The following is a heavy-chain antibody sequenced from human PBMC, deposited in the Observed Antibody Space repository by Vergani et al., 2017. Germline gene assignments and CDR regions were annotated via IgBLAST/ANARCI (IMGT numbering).Heavy chain of an antibody. CDR1: RYSFTSYW. V-gene: IGHV5-51*03. CDR3: ARRNPGYSSGWSWNY. J-gene: IGHJ4*02. CDR2: IYPGDSDT. D-gene: IGHD6-19*01. Sequence: EVQLVQSGAEVKKPGESLKISCKGSRYSFTSYWIGWVRQMPGKGLEWMGIIYPGDSDTRYSPSFQGQVTISADKSISTAYLQWSSLKASDTAMYYCARRNPGYSSGWSWNYWGQGTLVTVSS.